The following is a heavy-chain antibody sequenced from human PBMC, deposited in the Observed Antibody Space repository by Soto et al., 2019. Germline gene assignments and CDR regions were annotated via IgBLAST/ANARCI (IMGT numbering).Heavy chain of an antibody. D-gene: IGHD3-3*01. J-gene: IGHJ3*02. CDR2: INPATGAA. V-gene: IGHV1-2*02. CDR1: GYPVTAYY. Sequence: QLHLVQSGAVVKKPGASVTVSCSASGYPVTAYYMHWVRQAPGRGLEWMGGINPATGAAKYTQTFRGGVTVTRDTSTSTVFMELGGLTSEDTAVFYCARGGGVGVAGSAAFDMWGQGTLVTVSS. CDR3: ARGGGVGVAGSAAFDM.